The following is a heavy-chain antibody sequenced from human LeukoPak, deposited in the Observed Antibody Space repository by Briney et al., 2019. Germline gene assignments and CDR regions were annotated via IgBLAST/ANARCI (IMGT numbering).Heavy chain of an antibody. J-gene: IGHJ3*02. D-gene: IGHD3-22*01. CDR2: INHSGST. V-gene: IGHV4-34*01. CDR1: GGSFSGYY. CDR3: ARGGLNARTTMIVVAKPGPFDI. Sequence: SETLSLTCAVYGGSFSGYYWSWIRQPPGKGLEWIGEINHSGSTNYNPSLKSRVTISVDTSKNQFSLKLSSVTAADTAVYYCARGGLNARTTMIVVAKPGPFDIWGQGTMVTVSS.